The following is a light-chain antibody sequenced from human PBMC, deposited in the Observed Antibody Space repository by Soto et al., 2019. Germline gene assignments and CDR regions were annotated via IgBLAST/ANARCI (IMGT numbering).Light chain of an antibody. J-gene: IGKJ2*01. Sequence: DIQMTHSPSTLSASIGDRGSSTCRASQSISTWLAWYQQKPGKAPNLLIYDASSLESGVPSRFSGSGSGTEFTLTISSLQPDDFATYYCQQYNDYSYTFGQGTKVDIK. CDR2: DAS. CDR1: QSISTW. CDR3: QQYNDYSYT. V-gene: IGKV1-5*01.